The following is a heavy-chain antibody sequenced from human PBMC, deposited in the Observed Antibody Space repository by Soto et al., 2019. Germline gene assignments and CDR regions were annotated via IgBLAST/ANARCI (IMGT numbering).Heavy chain of an antibody. D-gene: IGHD1-1*01. CDR3: AKSEHNSMDV. J-gene: IGHJ6*02. CDR2: IIPIFKTT. V-gene: IGHV1-69*01. Sequence: QVQLVQSGAEVKKSGSSVKVSCKASGGTFSSYAISWVRQAPAQGLEWMGGIIPIFKTTNYAQKFQGRVNITAEEFSSSAYMDLSSMRAEETAVYYCAKSEHNSMDVWGQGTTGTVSS. CDR1: GGTFSSYA.